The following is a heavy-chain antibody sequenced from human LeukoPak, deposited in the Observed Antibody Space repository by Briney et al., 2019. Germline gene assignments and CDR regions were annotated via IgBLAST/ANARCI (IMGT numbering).Heavy chain of an antibody. CDR3: ARDQLAYSGYDTLFDY. CDR2: ISYDGSNK. CDR1: GFTFNSYA. V-gene: IGHV3-30*04. Sequence: PGGSLRLSCAASGFTFNSYAIHWVRQAPGKGLEWVAVISYDGSNKYYADSVKGRFTISRDNSKNTLYLQLYSLRPEDTAVYYCARDQLAYSGYDTLFDYWGQGTLVTVSS. J-gene: IGHJ4*02. D-gene: IGHD5-12*01.